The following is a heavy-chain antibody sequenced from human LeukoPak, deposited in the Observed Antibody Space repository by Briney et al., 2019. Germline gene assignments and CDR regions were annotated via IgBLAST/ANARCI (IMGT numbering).Heavy chain of an antibody. J-gene: IGHJ6*02. CDR2: ISTSSSYI. CDR3: VRDHLWDGYKKLRYGMDV. D-gene: IGHD3-16*01. CDR1: GFTFRTYA. Sequence: GGSLRLSCAASGFTFRTYAMNWVRQAPGKGLEWVSSISTSSSYIYYADSVKGRFTISRDNAQNSLNLQMNSLRAEDTAVYYCVRDHLWDGYKKLRYGMDVWGQGTTVTVSS. V-gene: IGHV3-21*01.